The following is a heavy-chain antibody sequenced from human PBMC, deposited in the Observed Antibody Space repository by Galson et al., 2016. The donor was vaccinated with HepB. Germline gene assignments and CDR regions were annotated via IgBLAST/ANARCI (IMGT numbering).Heavy chain of an antibody. V-gene: IGHV3-23*01. CDR1: GFTFSNYA. J-gene: IGHJ5*02. CDR3: AKGNIVQVPAAPYA. CDR2: ISGSGDTT. Sequence: SLRLSCAASGFTFSNYAMSWVRQAPGKGLEWVSSISGSGDTTFDADAVRGRFTISRDNSRNTLSLQMDSLRAEDSAISYCAKGNIVQVPAAPYAWGQGAPVTVSS. D-gene: IGHD2-2*01.